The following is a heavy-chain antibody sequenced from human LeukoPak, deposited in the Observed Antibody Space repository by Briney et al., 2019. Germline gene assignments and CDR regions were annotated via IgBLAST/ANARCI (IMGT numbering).Heavy chain of an antibody. V-gene: IGHV4-59*12. Sequence: PSETLSLTCTVSVDSISGYYWSWVRHPPGKGLEWIGYIYSGHSGGTNCNPSLKSRVTISVDTSKNQSSLKLTSVTAADTAVYYCAREGGFYRPLDYSGQGTLVTVSS. CDR1: VDSISGYY. CDR2: IYSGHSGGT. D-gene: IGHD3-3*01. J-gene: IGHJ4*02. CDR3: AREGGFYRPLDY.